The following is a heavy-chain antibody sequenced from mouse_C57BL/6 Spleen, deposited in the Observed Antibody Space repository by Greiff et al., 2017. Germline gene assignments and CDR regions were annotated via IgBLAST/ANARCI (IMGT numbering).Heavy chain of an antibody. CDR1: GYTFTSYW. D-gene: IGHD2-4*01. V-gene: IGHV1-61*01. Sequence: QVQLQQPGAELVRPGSSVKLSCKASGYTFTSYWMDWVKQRPGQGLEWIGNIYPSDSETHYNQKFKDKATLTVDKSSSTAYMQLSSLTSEDSAVYCCARLEYDYGFAYWGQGTLVTVSA. CDR3: ARLEYDYGFAY. J-gene: IGHJ3*01. CDR2: IYPSDSET.